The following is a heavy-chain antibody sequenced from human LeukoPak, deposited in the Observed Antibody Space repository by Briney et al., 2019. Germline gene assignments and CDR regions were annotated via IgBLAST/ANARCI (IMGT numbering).Heavy chain of an antibody. V-gene: IGHV3-30*04. CDR2: ISYDGSNK. CDR3: ARDLGGFGEFSVSGMDV. D-gene: IGHD3-10*01. CDR1: GFTFSSYA. Sequence: PGRSLRLSCAASGFTFSSYAMHWVRQAPGKGLEWVAVISYDGSNKYYADSVKGRFTISRDNSKNTLYLQMNSLRAEDTAVYYCARDLGGFGEFSVSGMDVWGKGTTVTVSS. J-gene: IGHJ6*04.